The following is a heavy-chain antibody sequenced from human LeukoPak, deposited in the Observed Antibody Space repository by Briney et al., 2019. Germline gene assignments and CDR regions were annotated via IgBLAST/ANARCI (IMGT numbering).Heavy chain of an antibody. CDR3: TTELDGRPNHY. CDR1: GRTFSNSW. D-gene: IGHD2-15*01. V-gene: IGHV3-15*01. Sequence: AGSLRLSCAASGRTFSNSWMSWIRQAPGKGLEWVGRIKSKSDGGTTDYAAPVKGRFTISSDDSKNTLYLQMNSLNTEDTAVYYCTTELDGRPNHYWGKGTLVTVSS. CDR2: IKSKSDGGTT. J-gene: IGHJ4*02.